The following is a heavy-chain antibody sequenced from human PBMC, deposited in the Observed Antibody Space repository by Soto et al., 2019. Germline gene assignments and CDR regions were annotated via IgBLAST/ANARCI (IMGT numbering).Heavy chain of an antibody. CDR1: GFTFSSYS. CDR3: ARDSYDMGVGDAFDI. D-gene: IGHD3-10*01. V-gene: IGHV3-48*02. Sequence: GGSLRLSCAASGFTFSSYSMNWVRQAPGKGLEWVSYISSSSSTIYYADPVKGRLTISRDNAKNSLYLQMNSLRDEDTAVYYCARDSYDMGVGDAFDIWGQGTMVTVSS. CDR2: ISSSSSTI. J-gene: IGHJ3*02.